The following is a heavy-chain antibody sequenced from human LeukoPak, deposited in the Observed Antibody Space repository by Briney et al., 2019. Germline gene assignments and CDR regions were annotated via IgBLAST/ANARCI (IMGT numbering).Heavy chain of an antibody. CDR3: ARSYSSSWNWFDP. CDR1: GYTFTSYG. J-gene: IGHJ5*02. Sequence: ASVKVSCKASGYTFTSYGISWVRQAPGQGLEWMGRVIPMSGTASYAQKFQGRVTITADRSTSTAYMEVSSLRSEDTAVYYCARSYSSSWNWFDPWGQGTLVTVSS. D-gene: IGHD6-13*01. V-gene: IGHV1-69*06. CDR2: VIPMSGTA.